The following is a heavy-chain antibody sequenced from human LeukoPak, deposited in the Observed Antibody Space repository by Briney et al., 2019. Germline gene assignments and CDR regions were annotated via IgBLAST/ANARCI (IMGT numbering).Heavy chain of an antibody. J-gene: IGHJ4*02. CDR3: ARDRSYSGSYDY. D-gene: IGHD1-26*01. V-gene: IGHV3-33*01. Sequence: PGGSLRLSCAASGFTFSSYGIHWVRQAPAKGLEWVPVIWYDGSNKYYADSVKGRFTISRDNSKNTLYLQMNSLRAEDTAVYYCARDRSYSGSYDYWGQGTLVTVSS. CDR2: IWYDGSNK. CDR1: GFTFSSYG.